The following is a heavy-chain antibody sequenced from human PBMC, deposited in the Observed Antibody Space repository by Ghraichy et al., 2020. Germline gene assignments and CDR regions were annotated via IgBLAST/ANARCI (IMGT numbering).Heavy chain of an antibody. CDR2: ISAYNGNT. Sequence: ASVKVSCKASGYTFTSYGISWVRQAPGQGLEWMGWISAYNGNTNYAQKLQGRVTMTTDTSTSTAYMELRSLRSDDTAVYYCARDPGEGAYYGGNFGIDYWGQGTLVTVSS. D-gene: IGHD4-23*01. CDR3: ARDPGEGAYYGGNFGIDY. CDR1: GYTFTSYG. V-gene: IGHV1-18*01. J-gene: IGHJ4*02.